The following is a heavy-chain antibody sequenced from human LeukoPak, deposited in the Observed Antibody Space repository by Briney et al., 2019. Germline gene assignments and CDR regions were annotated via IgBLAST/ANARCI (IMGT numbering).Heavy chain of an antibody. J-gene: IGHJ4*02. D-gene: IGHD5-18*01. Sequence: PGGSLRLSCAASGFTFSSYEMNWVRQAPGKGLEWVSYISSSGSTIYYADSVKGRFTVSRDNAKNSLYLQMNSLRAEDTAVYYCARVGYSYGFGYWGQGTLVAVSS. CDR2: ISSSGSTI. CDR3: ARVGYSYGFGY. CDR1: GFTFSSYE. V-gene: IGHV3-48*03.